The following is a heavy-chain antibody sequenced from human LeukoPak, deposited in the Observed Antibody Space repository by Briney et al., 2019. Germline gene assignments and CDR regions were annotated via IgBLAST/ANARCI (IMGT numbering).Heavy chain of an antibody. CDR1: GGSIISGSYY. V-gene: IGHV4-61*02. Sequence: SETLSLTCTVSGGSIISGSYYWSWLRQPAGKGLEWIGRIYTSGSTNYNPSLKSRVTISVDTSKNQFSLKLSSVTAADTAVYYCARDYCTSTTCPNWFDPWGQGTLVTVSS. J-gene: IGHJ5*02. CDR2: IYTSGST. CDR3: ARDYCTSTTCPNWFDP. D-gene: IGHD2-2*01.